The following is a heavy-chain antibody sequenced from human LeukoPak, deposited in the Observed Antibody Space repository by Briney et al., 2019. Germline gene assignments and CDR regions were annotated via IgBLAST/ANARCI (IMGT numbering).Heavy chain of an antibody. Sequence: PGGSLRLSCVASGFTFSTYAMSWVRQAPXXXXXWXSIVSAGGDNTYYADSVEGRFTISRDNSNNTLYLQMNSLRAEDTAVYYCAKVRNNYNSPFQSWGQGTLVTVSS. J-gene: IGHJ5*01. CDR1: GFTFSTYA. V-gene: IGHV3-23*01. D-gene: IGHD4-4*01. CDR3: AKVRNNYNSPFQS. CDR2: VSAGGDNT.